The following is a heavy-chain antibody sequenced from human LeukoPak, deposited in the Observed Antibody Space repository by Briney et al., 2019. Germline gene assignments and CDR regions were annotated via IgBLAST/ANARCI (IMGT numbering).Heavy chain of an antibody. D-gene: IGHD3-3*01. J-gene: IGHJ6*03. CDR1: GYTFTGYY. V-gene: IGHV1-2*02. CDR2: INPNSGGT. Sequence: GASVKVSCKASGYTFTGYYMHWVRQAPGQGLEWMGWINPNSGGTNYAQKFQGSVTTTGDTSISTAYMGLSGLTFDDTAVYYCARVGPVLRFLERTQKNYHMDVWGKGTTVTVSS. CDR3: ARVGPVLRFLERTQKNYHMDV.